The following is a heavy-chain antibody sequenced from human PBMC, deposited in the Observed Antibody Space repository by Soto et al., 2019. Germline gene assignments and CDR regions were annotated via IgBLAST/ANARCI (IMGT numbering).Heavy chain of an antibody. CDR3: ARESEDLTSNFDY. CDR1: GFTFSSFS. Sequence: GSLRLSCAASGFTFSSFSMNWVRQAPGKGLEWVSSISSSSTYIYYADSVKGRFTISRDDAKNSLYLQMNSLRVEDTAMYYCARESEDLTSNFDYWGQGTLVTVSS. V-gene: IGHV3-21*06. CDR2: ISSSSTYI. J-gene: IGHJ4*02.